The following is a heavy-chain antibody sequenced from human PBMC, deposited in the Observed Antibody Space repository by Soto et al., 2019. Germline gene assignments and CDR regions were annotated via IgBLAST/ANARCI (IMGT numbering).Heavy chain of an antibody. V-gene: IGHV1-18*01. CDR1: GYTFTGYG. J-gene: IGHJ6*02. Sequence: ASVKVACKASGYTFTGYGISWVRQAPGQGLEWMGWISAYNGNTNYAQTLQGRVTMTTDTSKSTAFMELRSLRSDDTAVYYCASFFTNTPHQYYYYGMDVWGQGTTVTVSS. D-gene: IGHD2-8*01. CDR3: ASFFTNTPHQYYYYGMDV. CDR2: ISAYNGNT.